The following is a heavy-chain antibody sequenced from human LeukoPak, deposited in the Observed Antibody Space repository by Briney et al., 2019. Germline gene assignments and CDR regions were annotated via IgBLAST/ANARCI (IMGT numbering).Heavy chain of an antibody. J-gene: IGHJ4*02. V-gene: IGHV3-30-3*01. Sequence: GGSLRLSCAASGFTFSSYAMHWVRQAPGKGLEWVAVISYDGSNKYYADSVKGRFTISRDSSKNTLYLQMNSLRAEDTAVYYCAAPGSYSSFDYWGQGTLVTVSS. CDR1: GFTFSSYA. D-gene: IGHD1-26*01. CDR2: ISYDGSNK. CDR3: AAPGSYSSFDY.